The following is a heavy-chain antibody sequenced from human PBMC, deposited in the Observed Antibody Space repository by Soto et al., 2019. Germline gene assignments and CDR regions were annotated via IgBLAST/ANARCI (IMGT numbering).Heavy chain of an antibody. J-gene: IGHJ6*02. Sequence: QVQLQESGPRLVKTSETLSLTCTVSGVSISSGGYYWSWIRQHPGKGLEWIGYIYYSGSTYYNPSLKSRVTISVDTSKNQFSLKLSSVTAADTAVYYCARDVISYGMDVWGQGTTVPVSS. D-gene: IGHD3-16*02. V-gene: IGHV4-31*03. CDR3: ARDVISYGMDV. CDR2: IYYSGST. CDR1: GVSISSGGYY.